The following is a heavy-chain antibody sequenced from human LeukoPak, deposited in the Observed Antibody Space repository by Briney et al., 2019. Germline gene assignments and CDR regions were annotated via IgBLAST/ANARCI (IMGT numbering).Heavy chain of an antibody. Sequence: SGGSLRLSCAASGFTFSSYDMRWVRQAPGKGLEWVSAISGSGGSTYYADSVKGRFTISRENSKNTLYLQMNGQKVEHIDVYLCAKRPSKIGGVSNWFDPWVQGTLVTVSS. CDR1: GFTFSSYD. CDR3: AKRPSKIGGVSNWFDP. CDR2: ISGSGGST. J-gene: IGHJ5*02. V-gene: IGHV3-23*01. D-gene: IGHD3-16*01.